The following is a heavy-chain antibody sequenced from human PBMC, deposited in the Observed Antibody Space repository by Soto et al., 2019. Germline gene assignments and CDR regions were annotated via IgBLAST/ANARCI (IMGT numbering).Heavy chain of an antibody. Sequence: GGSLRLSCAASGFTFSSYGMHWVRQAPGKGLEWVAVISYDGSNKYYADSVKGRFTISRDNSKNTLYLQMNSLRAEDTAVYYCAKVYYDSSGYYRTLEYYFDYWGQGTLVTVSS. CDR3: AKVYYDSSGYYRTLEYYFDY. V-gene: IGHV3-30*18. J-gene: IGHJ4*02. D-gene: IGHD3-22*01. CDR2: ISYDGSNK. CDR1: GFTFSSYG.